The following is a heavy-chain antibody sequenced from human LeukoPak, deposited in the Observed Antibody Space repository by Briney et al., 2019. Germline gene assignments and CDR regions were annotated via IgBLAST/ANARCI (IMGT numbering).Heavy chain of an antibody. J-gene: IGHJ4*02. Sequence: SQTLSLTCAISGDSVSSTSAAWNWIRQSPSRGLEWLGRTYYRSKWYTDYAVSVKGRITINPDTSKNQFSLQLSSVTPEDTAVFYCARDPGGLYYFDYWGQGTLVTVSS. V-gene: IGHV6-1*01. CDR2: TYYRSKWYT. CDR1: GDSVSSTSAA. CDR3: ARDPGGLYYFDY. D-gene: IGHD1-26*01.